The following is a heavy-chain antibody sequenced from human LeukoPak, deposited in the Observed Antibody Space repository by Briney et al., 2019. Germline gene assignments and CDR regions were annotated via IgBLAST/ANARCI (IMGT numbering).Heavy chain of an antibody. D-gene: IGHD2/OR15-2a*01. Sequence: PGGSLRLSCAASGFSFRCYWMHWVRQAPGKGLVWVARISPDGSSALSADSVRGRFTISRDNDNNTLYLQLHSLRAEDTAVYYCARVSFCPRCHFDYWGQGTLVTVSS. CDR1: GFSFRCYW. J-gene: IGHJ4*02. CDR2: ISPDGSSA. CDR3: ARVSFCPRCHFDY. V-gene: IGHV3-74*03.